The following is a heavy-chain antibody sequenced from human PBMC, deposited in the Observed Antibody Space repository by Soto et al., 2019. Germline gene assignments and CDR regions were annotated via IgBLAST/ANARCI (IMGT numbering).Heavy chain of an antibody. CDR1: GFTFSSYA. J-gene: IGHJ6*02. D-gene: IGHD5-12*01. Sequence: PGGSLRLSCAASGFTFSSYAMHWVRQAPGKGQEWVAVISYDGSNKYYGDSVKGRFTISRDNSKNTLYLQMNSLRAEDADVYYCAITYGYEFQYYSYAMDVCGPGTKVTVSS. V-gene: IGHV3-30-3*01. CDR2: ISYDGSNK. CDR3: AITYGYEFQYYSYAMDV.